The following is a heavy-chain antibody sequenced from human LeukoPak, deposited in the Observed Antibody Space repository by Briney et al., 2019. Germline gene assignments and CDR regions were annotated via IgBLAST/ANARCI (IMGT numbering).Heavy chain of an antibody. CDR1: GFTFSSYW. CDR2: INSDGSST. J-gene: IGHJ3*02. CDR3: ARDTTRYCTGGTCYSRSVGAFDI. D-gene: IGHD2-15*01. Sequence: GGSLRLSCAASGFTFSSYWMHWVRQAPGKGLVWVSRINSDGSSTISADSVKGRFTISRDNAKNTLCLQMNSLRAEDTAVYYCARDTTRYCTGGTCYSRSVGAFDIWGQGTMVTVSS. V-gene: IGHV3-74*01.